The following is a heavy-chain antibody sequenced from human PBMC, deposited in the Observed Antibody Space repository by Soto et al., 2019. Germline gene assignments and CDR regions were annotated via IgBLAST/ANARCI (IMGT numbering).Heavy chain of an antibody. Sequence: ASVKVSCKASGYAFTSYGISWVLQAPGQGLEWMGWISAYNGNTNYAQKLQGRVTMTTDTSTSTAYMELRSLRSDDTAVYYCAKIRAAMAFPNAFDIWGQGTMVTVSS. V-gene: IGHV1-18*01. CDR3: AKIRAAMAFPNAFDI. CDR2: ISAYNGNT. D-gene: IGHD2-2*01. J-gene: IGHJ3*02. CDR1: GYAFTSYG.